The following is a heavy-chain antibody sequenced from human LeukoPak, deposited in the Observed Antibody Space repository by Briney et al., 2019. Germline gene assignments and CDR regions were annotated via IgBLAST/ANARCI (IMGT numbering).Heavy chain of an antibody. CDR1: GYTFTGYY. V-gene: IGHV1-2*02. CDR3: ARARSFGVNWFDP. D-gene: IGHD3-3*01. J-gene: IGHJ5*02. Sequence: ASVKVSCKASGYTFTGYYMHWVRQAPGQGLEWMGWINPNSGGTNYAQKFQGRVTMTRDTSISTAYMELSRLRSDDTAVYYCARARSFGVNWFDPWGQGTLVTVSS. CDR2: INPNSGGT.